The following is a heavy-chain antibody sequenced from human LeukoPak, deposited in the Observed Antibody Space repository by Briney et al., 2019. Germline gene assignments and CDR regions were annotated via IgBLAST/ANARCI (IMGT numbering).Heavy chain of an antibody. Sequence: SETLSLTCAVSGGSIRGGGYSWSCIRQPPGMNLEWIGYIYDSGSTYYNPSLKSRVTISIDRSKNQFSLKVNSVTAADTAVYYCTRYGGSGTYFFDYWGQGTLVTVSS. D-gene: IGHD3-10*01. CDR2: IYDSGST. CDR3: TRYGGSGTYFFDY. CDR1: GGSIRGGGYS. V-gene: IGHV4-30-2*01. J-gene: IGHJ4*02.